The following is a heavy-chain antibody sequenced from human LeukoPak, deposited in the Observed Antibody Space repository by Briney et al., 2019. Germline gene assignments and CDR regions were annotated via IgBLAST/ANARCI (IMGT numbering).Heavy chain of an antibody. J-gene: IGHJ4*02. CDR2: IQYDGSKK. CDR1: GFTFSSNG. V-gene: IGHV3-30*02. Sequence: GGSLRLSCVASGFTFSSNGMHWVRQAPGKGLEWVTFIQYDGSKKYYADSVKGRFTISRDNSKNTLYLEMNSLRAEDTAVYYCARDRRYGYYFDYWGQGILVTVSS. D-gene: IGHD5-18*01. CDR3: ARDRRYGYYFDY.